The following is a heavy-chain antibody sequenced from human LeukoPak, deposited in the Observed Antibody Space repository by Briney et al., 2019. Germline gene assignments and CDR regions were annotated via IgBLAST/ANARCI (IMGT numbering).Heavy chain of an antibody. Sequence: PGGSLRLSCAASGFTFSSYAMTWVRQAPGKGLEWVSGISGSGDNTYYADSVKGRFTISRDNSKNTLYLQMNSLRAEDTALYYCASAVLLWFGGYPDYWGQGTLVTVSS. CDR2: ISGSGDNT. CDR3: ASAVLLWFGGYPDY. V-gene: IGHV3-23*01. D-gene: IGHD3-10*01. J-gene: IGHJ4*02. CDR1: GFTFSSYA.